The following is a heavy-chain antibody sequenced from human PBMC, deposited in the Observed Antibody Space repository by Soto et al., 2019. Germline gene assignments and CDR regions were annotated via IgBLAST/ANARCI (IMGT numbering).Heavy chain of an antibody. CDR2: INHSGST. D-gene: IGHD1-26*01. Sequence: SETLSLTCAVYGGSFSGYYWSWIRQPPGKGLEWIGEINHSGSTNYNPSLKSRVTISVDTSKNQFSLKLSPVTAADTAVYYCTRGSREPVYWGQGTLVTVSS. CDR3: TRGSREPVY. J-gene: IGHJ4*02. CDR1: GGSFSGYY. V-gene: IGHV4-34*01.